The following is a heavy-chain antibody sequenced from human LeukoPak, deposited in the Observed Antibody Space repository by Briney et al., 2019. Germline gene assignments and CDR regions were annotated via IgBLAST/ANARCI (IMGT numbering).Heavy chain of an antibody. CDR1: GFTFSDYY. V-gene: IGHV3-11*04. Sequence: PGGSLRLSCAASGFTFSDYYMSWIRQAPGKGLEWVSYISSSGSTIYYADSVKGRFTISRDNAKNSLYLQMNSMRAEDTAVYYGARNPAKLYDSSGYYYYYYYMDVWGKGTTVTVSS. CDR3: ARNPAKLYDSSGYYYYYYYMDV. CDR2: ISSSGSTI. D-gene: IGHD3-22*01. J-gene: IGHJ6*03.